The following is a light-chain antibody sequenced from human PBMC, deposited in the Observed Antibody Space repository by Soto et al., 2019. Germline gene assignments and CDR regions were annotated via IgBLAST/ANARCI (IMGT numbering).Light chain of an antibody. J-gene: IGLJ2*01. Sequence: QSALTQPASVSGSPGQSITISCTGTSSDVGSYNLVSWYQQHPGKAPKLMIYEGSKRPSGVSNRFSGSKSGNTASLTGSGLQAADWADYYSCSYGGSSTDVVFGGGTKLAAL. V-gene: IGLV2-23*01. CDR1: SSDVGSYNL. CDR3: CSYGGSSTDVV. CDR2: EGS.